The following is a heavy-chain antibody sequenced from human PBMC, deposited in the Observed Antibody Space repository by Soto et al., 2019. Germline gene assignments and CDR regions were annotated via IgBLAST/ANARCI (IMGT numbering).Heavy chain of an antibody. CDR1: GGSISSSSYY. Sequence: SETLSLTCTVSGGSISSSSYYWGWIRQPPGKGLEWIGSIYYSGSTYYNPSLKSRVTISVDTSKNQFSLKLSSVTAADTAVYYCASSGDYYGSGTEFSPYYYYYYGMDVWGQGTTVTVS. CDR3: ASSGDYYGSGTEFSPYYYYYYGMDV. D-gene: IGHD3-10*01. J-gene: IGHJ6*02. V-gene: IGHV4-39*01. CDR2: IYYSGST.